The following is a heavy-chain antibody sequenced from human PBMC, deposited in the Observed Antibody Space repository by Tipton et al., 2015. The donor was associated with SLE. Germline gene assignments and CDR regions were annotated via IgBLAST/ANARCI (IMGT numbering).Heavy chain of an antibody. CDR2: IYHSGST. V-gene: IGHV4-38-2*02. J-gene: IGHJ4*02. Sequence: TLSLTCTVSGYSISSGCYWGWIRPPPGKGLEWIGSIYHSGSTYYNPSLKSRVTISVDTSKNQFSLKLSSVTAADTAVYYCAREPWGIAAAGPFYYFDYWGQGTLVTVSS. CDR1: GYSISSGCY. CDR3: AREPWGIAAAGPFYYFDY. D-gene: IGHD6-13*01.